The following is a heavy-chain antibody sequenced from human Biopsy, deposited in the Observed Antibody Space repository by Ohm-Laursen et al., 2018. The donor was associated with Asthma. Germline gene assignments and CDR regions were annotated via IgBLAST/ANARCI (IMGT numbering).Heavy chain of an antibody. J-gene: IGHJ4*02. V-gene: IGHV1-24*01. CDR1: GYSLTDLS. CDR3: ASDFPKDYVRYNFQF. CDR2: HDHEEGGT. Sequence: ASVKVSCKASGYSLTDLSMHWVRQAPGQGLEWMGGHDHEEGGTVNARRFQGRVTMTEDTSTDTAYMELSSLGSDDTAVYYCASDFPKDYVRYNFQFWGQGTLVTVSS. D-gene: IGHD4-17*01.